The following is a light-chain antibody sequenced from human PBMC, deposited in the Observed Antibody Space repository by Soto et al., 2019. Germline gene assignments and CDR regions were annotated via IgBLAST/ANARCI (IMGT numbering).Light chain of an antibody. CDR2: GAS. J-gene: IGKJ3*01. Sequence: EIVMTQSPATLSVSPGERATLSCRASQSVGSNLAWYQQKPGQAPRLLIYGASTRANGIPARFSGTGSGTEFTLTISSLKSDDFALYYCQQDTKWRRFGPGTKVDIK. CDR3: QQDTKWRR. CDR1: QSVGSN. V-gene: IGKV3-15*01.